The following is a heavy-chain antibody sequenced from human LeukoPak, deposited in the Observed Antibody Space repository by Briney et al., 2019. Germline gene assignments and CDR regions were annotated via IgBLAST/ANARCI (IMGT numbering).Heavy chain of an antibody. Sequence: PGGSLRLSCAASGFTFSDYYMSWIRQAPGKGLEWVSYISSSGSTIYYADSVKGRFTISRDNAKNSLYLQMNSLRAEDTAVYYCASTGIVVVPAAVAIDYWGQGTLVTVSS. V-gene: IGHV3-11*04. D-gene: IGHD2-2*01. J-gene: IGHJ4*02. CDR1: GFTFSDYY. CDR2: ISSSGSTI. CDR3: ASTGIVVVPAAVAIDY.